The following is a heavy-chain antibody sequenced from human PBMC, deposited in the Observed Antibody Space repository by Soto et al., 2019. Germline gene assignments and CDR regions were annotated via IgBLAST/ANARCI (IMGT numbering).Heavy chain of an antibody. J-gene: IGHJ4*02. V-gene: IGHV3-30*18. CDR3: AKDPGIGQWLVQY. CDR2: ISYDGSNK. D-gene: IGHD6-19*01. CDR1: GFTFDSYG. Sequence: GGSLRLSCIASGFTFDSYGMHWVRQAPGKGLEWVAVISYDGSNKYYADSVKGRFTISRDNSKNTLYLQMNSLRAEDTAMYYCAKDPGIGQWLVQYWGQGTLVTVSS.